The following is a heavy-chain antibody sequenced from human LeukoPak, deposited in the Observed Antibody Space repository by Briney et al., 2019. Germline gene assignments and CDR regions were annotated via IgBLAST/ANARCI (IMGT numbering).Heavy chain of an antibody. CDR3: ARSISNY. CDR1: GFIFSLYW. CDR2: IKQDGSEE. Sequence: GGSLRLSCSASGFIFSLYWMTWVRQAPGKGLEWVANIKQDGSEEFYVDSVTGRFTISRDNAKNSLYLQMNSLRAEDTAVYYCARSISNYWGQGTLVTVSS. V-gene: IGHV3-7*01. J-gene: IGHJ4*02. D-gene: IGHD2-21*01.